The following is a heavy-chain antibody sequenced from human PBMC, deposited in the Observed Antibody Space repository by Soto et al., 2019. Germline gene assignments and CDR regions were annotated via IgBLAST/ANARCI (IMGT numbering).Heavy chain of an antibody. V-gene: IGHV3-48*02. CDR3: TKGVITLKPFDI. CDR1: GFTCSSYW. Sequence: GGSLRLSCAASGFTCSSYWMHWVRQAPGKGLEWVSYISSSSSTIYYADSVKGRFTISRDNAKNSLYLQMNSLRDEDTAVYYCTKGVITLKPFDIWGQGTMVTVSS. CDR2: ISSSSSTI. D-gene: IGHD3-22*01. J-gene: IGHJ3*02.